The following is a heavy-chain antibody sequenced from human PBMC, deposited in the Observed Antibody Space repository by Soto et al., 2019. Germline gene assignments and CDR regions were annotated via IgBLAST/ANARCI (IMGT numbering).Heavy chain of an antibody. CDR1: GYTLTELS. D-gene: IGHD3-22*01. CDR3: ATVTYYYDSSAYYFDY. V-gene: IGHV1-24*01. J-gene: IGHJ4*02. CDR2: FDPEDGET. Sequence: ASVKVSCKVSGYTLTELSMHWVRQAPGKGLEWMGGFDPEDGETIYAQKFQGRVAMTEDTSTDTAYMELSSLISEGTAVYYCATVTYYYDSSAYYFDYWGQGTLVTVSS.